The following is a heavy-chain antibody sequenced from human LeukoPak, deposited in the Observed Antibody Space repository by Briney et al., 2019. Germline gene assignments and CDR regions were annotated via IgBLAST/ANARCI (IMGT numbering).Heavy chain of an antibody. CDR1: GGXISSSSYY. CDR2: IYYSGST. V-gene: IGHV4-61*01. J-gene: IGHJ4*02. Sequence: SETLSLTCTVSGGXISSSSYYWSWIRQPPGKGLEWIGYIYYSGSTNYNPSHKSRVTISVDTSKNQFSLKLSSVTAADTAVYYCARAGRVGYSYGAPFDYWGQGTLVTVSS. D-gene: IGHD5-18*01. CDR3: ARAGRVGYSYGAPFDY.